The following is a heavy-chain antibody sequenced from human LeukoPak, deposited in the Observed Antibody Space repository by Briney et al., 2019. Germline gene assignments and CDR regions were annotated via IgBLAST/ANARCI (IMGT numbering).Heavy chain of an antibody. CDR1: GYSISSGYY. J-gene: IGHJ6*03. Sequence: SETLSLTCTVSGYSISSGYYWSWIRQPAGKGLEWIGRIYTSGTTNYNPSLKSRVTMSVDTSKKQFSLKLSSVTAADTAVYYCARAGDFWSGYPSRNYMDVWGKGTTVTVSS. D-gene: IGHD3-3*01. V-gene: IGHV4-4*07. CDR2: IYTSGTT. CDR3: ARAGDFWSGYPSRNYMDV.